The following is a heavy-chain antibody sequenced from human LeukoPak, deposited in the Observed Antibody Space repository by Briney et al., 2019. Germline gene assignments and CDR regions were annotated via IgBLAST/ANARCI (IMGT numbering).Heavy chain of an antibody. D-gene: IGHD1-26*01. CDR1: GGSFSGYY. CDR2: INHSGST. V-gene: IGHV4-34*01. Sequence: SETLSLTCAVYGGSFSGYYWSWIRQPPGKGLEWIGEINHSGSTNYNPSLKSRVTISVDTSKNQFSLKLSSVTAADTAVYYCARQYGGWGYYYYYYMDVWGKGTTVTVSS. CDR3: ARQYGGWGYYYYYYMDV. J-gene: IGHJ6*03.